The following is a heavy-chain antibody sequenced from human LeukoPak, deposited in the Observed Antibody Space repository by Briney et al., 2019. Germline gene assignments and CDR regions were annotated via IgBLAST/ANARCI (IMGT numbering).Heavy chain of an antibody. CDR3: ARVPDTTARPCDS. Sequence: SETLSLTCAVYGGSFNSYYWTWVRQTPGKGLEWIGEISHTGDIINYKPSLKSRVTISVDSSKIQFSLRLTSVTAADTGVYYCARVPDTTARPCDSWGPGTRVTVS. J-gene: IGHJ4*02. CDR2: ISHTGDII. CDR1: GGSFNSYY. V-gene: IGHV4-34*01. D-gene: IGHD1-1*01.